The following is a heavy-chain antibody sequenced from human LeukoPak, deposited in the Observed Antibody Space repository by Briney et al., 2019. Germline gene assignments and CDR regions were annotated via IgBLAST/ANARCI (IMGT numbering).Heavy chain of an antibody. CDR1: GYTFTSYD. J-gene: IGHJ4*02. D-gene: IGHD2-21*01. CDR3: TRSVRNGHIDY. Sequence: ASVKVSCKASGYTFTSYDINWVRQATGQGLKWMGWMNPNSGNTGYAQKFQGRVTMTRSTSISTAYMELSSLRFEDTAVYYCTRSVRNGHIDYWGQGTLVTVSS. V-gene: IGHV1-8*01. CDR2: MNPNSGNT.